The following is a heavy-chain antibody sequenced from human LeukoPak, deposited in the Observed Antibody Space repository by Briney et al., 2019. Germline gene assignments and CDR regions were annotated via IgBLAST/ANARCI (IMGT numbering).Heavy chain of an antibody. CDR3: ARVGAFYGSGGAGMDV. CDR1: GFTFSSYG. D-gene: IGHD3-10*01. V-gene: IGHV3-33*01. Sequence: GGSLRLSCAASGFTFSSYGMHWVRQAPGKGLEWVAVIWYDGSNKYYADSVKGRFTISRGNSKNTLYLQMNSLRAEDTAVYYCARVGAFYGSGGAGMDVWGQGTTVTVSS. CDR2: IWYDGSNK. J-gene: IGHJ6*02.